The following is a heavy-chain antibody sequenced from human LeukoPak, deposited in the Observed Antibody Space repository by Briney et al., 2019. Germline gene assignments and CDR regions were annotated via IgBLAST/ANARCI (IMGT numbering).Heavy chain of an antibody. D-gene: IGHD2-8*01. V-gene: IGHV3-9*01. J-gene: IGHJ3*02. CDR1: GFTFDDYA. CDR3: ARGVVPRRDAFDI. CDR2: ISWNSGSI. Sequence: GRSLRLSCAASGFTFDDYAMHWVRQAPGKGLEWVSGISWNSGSIGYADSVKGRFTISRDNAKNSLYLQMNSLRAEDTAVYYCARGVVPRRDAFDIWGQGTMVTVSS.